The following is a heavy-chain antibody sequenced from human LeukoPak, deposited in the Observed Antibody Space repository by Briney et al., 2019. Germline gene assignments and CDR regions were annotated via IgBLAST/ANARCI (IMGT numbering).Heavy chain of an antibody. J-gene: IGHJ3*02. V-gene: IGHV4-59*01. D-gene: IGHD1-26*01. CDR1: GGSISSYY. CDR2: IYYSGST. CDR3: ARSKWRFYAFDI. Sequence: PSETLSLTCTASGGSISSYYWSWIRQPPGKGLEWIGYIYYSGSTNYNPSLKSRVTISVDTSKNQFSLKLSSVTAADTAVYYCARSKWRFYAFDIWGQGTMVTVSS.